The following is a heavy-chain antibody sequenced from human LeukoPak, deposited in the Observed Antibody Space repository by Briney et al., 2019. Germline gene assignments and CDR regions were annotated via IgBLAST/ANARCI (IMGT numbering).Heavy chain of an antibody. Sequence: GGSLRLSCAASGFTFSSYGMHWVRQAPGKGLEWVAFIRYDGSNKYYADSVKGRFTISRDNSKNTLYLQMNSLRAEDTVVYYWQKTLYDILTGYPFDYWGQGTLVTVSS. V-gene: IGHV3-30*02. CDR1: GFTFSSYG. CDR2: IRYDGSNK. CDR3: QKTLYDILTGYPFDY. D-gene: IGHD3-9*01. J-gene: IGHJ4*02.